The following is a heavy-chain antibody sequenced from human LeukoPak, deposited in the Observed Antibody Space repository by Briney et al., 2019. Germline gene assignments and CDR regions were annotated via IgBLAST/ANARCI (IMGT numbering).Heavy chain of an antibody. CDR1: GGSISSGGYS. V-gene: IGHV4-30-2*01. Sequence: PSETLSLTCAVSGGSISSGGYSWSWIRQPPGKGLEWIGYIYHSGSTYYNPSLKSRVTISVDRSKNQFSLKLSSVTAADTAVYYCARSITIFDEALPGWFDPWGQGTLVTVSS. CDR3: ARSITIFDEALPGWFDP. J-gene: IGHJ5*02. CDR2: IYHSGST. D-gene: IGHD3-3*01.